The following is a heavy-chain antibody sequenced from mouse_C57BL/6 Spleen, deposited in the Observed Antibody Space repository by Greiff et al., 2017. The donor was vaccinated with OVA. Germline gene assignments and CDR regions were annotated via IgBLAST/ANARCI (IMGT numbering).Heavy chain of an antibody. D-gene: IGHD2-3*01. CDR3: AKIYDGYYDGYYAMDY. J-gene: IGHJ4*01. Sequence: QVQLQQSGAELAKPGASVKLSCKASGYTFTSYWMHWVKQRPGQGLEWIGYINPSSGYTKYNQKFKDKATLTADKSSSTAYMQLSSLTYEDSAVYYCAKIYDGYYDGYYAMDYWGQGTSVTVSS. CDR1: GYTFTSYW. CDR2: INPSSGYT. V-gene: IGHV1-7*01.